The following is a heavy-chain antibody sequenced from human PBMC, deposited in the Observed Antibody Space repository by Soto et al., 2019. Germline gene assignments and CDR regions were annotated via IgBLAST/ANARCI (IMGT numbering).Heavy chain of an antibody. D-gene: IGHD1-20*01. CDR3: VRTACVINNCSYRGVR. Sequence: QGQLVESGGGVVQPGRSLRLSWVASGFDFKTYGMHWVRQAPGKGLEWVAVIGFDGTNIYYSDSVRGRFSISRDNSENTVSLQMNSLRVEDTALYYCVRTACVINNCSYRGVRWGQGTLVTV. CDR2: IGFDGTNI. V-gene: IGHV3-33*01. CDR1: GFDFKTYG. J-gene: IGHJ4*02.